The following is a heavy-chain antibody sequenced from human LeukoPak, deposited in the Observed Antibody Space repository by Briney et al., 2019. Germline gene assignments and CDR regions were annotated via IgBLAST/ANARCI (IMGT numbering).Heavy chain of an antibody. J-gene: IGHJ4*02. D-gene: IGHD1-26*01. CDR1: GFTFSSYA. V-gene: IGHV4-59*04. Sequence: GSLRLSCAVSGFTFSSYAMNWVRQPPGKVLEWIRNICDSGSTYYNASLQSRVTISIDTSKNQFSLRLSSVTAADTAMYYCAKSGGYGLIDYWGQGTLVTVSS. CDR2: ICDSGST. CDR3: AKSGGYGLIDY.